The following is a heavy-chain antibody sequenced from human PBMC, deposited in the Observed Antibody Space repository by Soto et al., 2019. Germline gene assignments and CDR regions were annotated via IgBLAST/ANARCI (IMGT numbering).Heavy chain of an antibody. CDR2: ISTDASST. V-gene: IGHV3-74*01. J-gene: IGHJ1*01. CDR1: GFTFSSYW. CDR3: ARLPNKSPQN. Sequence: EVQLVESGGGLVKPGGSLRLSCAASGFTFSSYWMHWVRQAPGKGLVWVSRISTDASSTSYADPVKGRFTISRDNAKNTLYLQMNSVRAEDTAVYYCARLPNKSPQNWGQGTLVIVSP.